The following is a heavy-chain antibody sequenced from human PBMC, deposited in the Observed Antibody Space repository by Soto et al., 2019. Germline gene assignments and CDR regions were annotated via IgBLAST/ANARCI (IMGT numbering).Heavy chain of an antibody. D-gene: IGHD2-2*01. CDR1: GGSISSGDYY. CDR3: ARERYCSSTSCFTPNWFDP. V-gene: IGHV4-30-4*01. Sequence: SETLSLTCTVSGGSISSGDYYWSWIRQPPGKGLEWIGYIYYIGSTYYNPSLKSRVTISVDTSKNQFSLKLSSVTAADTAVYYCARERYCSSTSCFTPNWFDPWGQGTLVTVSS. J-gene: IGHJ5*02. CDR2: IYYIGST.